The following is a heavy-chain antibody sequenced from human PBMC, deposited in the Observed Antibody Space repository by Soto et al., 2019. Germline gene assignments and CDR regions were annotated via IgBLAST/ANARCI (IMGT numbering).Heavy chain of an antibody. CDR1: GFTFSSYG. J-gene: IGHJ3*02. Sequence: GGSLRLSCAASGFTFSSYGMHWVRQAPGKGLEWVAVIWYDGSNKYYADSVKGRFTISRDNSKNTLYLQMNSLRAEDTAVYYCASTSKIYSSGWYYAFDIWGQGTMVTVSS. CDR3: ASTSKIYSSGWYYAFDI. CDR2: IWYDGSNK. V-gene: IGHV3-33*01. D-gene: IGHD6-19*01.